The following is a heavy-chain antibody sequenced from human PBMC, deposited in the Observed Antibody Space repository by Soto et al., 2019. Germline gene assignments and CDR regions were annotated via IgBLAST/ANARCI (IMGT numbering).Heavy chain of an antibody. J-gene: IGHJ4*02. CDR2: ISYDGSNK. D-gene: IGHD6-25*01. CDR3: ARDLLAADFRVGSAQY. Sequence: QVQLVESGGGVVQPGRSLRLSCAASGFTFSSYAMHWVRQAPGKGLEWVAVISYDGSNKYYADSVKGRFTISRDNSKNTRYLQMNSLRAEDTAVYYCARDLLAADFRVGSAQYWGQGTLVTVSS. CDR1: GFTFSSYA. V-gene: IGHV3-30-3*01.